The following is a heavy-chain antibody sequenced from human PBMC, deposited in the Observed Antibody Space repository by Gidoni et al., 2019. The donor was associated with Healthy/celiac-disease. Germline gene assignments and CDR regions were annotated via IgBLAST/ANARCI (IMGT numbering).Heavy chain of an antibody. Sequence: EVQLVESGGGLVQPGGSLRLSCAASGFTVSSNYMSWVRQAPGKGLGLVSGIYRGWSKYFGDSVKGRFTISRDNSKNTLYLQMNSLRAEDTAVYYCARDVPAYCGGDCYSHWGQGTLVTVSS. CDR1: GFTVSSNY. CDR2: IYRGWSK. J-gene: IGHJ4*02. V-gene: IGHV3-66*01. D-gene: IGHD2-21*02. CDR3: ARDVPAYCGGDCYSH.